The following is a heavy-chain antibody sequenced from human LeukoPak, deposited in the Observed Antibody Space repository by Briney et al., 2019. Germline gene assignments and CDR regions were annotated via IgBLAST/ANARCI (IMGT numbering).Heavy chain of an antibody. CDR1: GGSLSSSSYY. V-gene: IGHV4-39*01. D-gene: IGHD4-17*01. J-gene: IGHJ4*02. Sequence: PSEALSLTCTVSGGSLSSSSYYWGWIRQPPGKGLEWIGSIYYSGSTYYNPSLKSRVTISVDTSKNQFSLKLSSVTAADTAVYYCARHEDTVTTFDYWGQGTLVTASS. CDR3: ARHEDTVTTFDY. CDR2: IYYSGST.